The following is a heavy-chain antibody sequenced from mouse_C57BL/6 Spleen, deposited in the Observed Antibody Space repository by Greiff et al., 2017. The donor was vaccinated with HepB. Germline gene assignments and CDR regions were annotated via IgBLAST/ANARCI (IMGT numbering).Heavy chain of an antibody. Sequence: VQLQESGAELARPGASVKLSCKASGYTFTSYGISWVKQRTGQGLEWIGEIYPRSGNTYYNEKFKGKATLTADKSSSTAYMELRSLTSEDSAVYFCAHYYGSSPYYFDYWGQGTTLTVSS. V-gene: IGHV1-81*01. J-gene: IGHJ2*01. CDR3: AHYYGSSPYYFDY. CDR2: IYPRSGNT. CDR1: GYTFTSYG. D-gene: IGHD1-1*01.